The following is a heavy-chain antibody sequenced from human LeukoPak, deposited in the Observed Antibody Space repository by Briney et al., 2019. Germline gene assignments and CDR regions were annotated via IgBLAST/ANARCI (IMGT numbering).Heavy chain of an antibody. D-gene: IGHD2-15*01. CDR2: INPNSGDT. CDR3: ATHCFGGICYSRGFDY. Sequence: ASVKVSCKASGYTFTGYYMYWGRQAPGQGLEWMGWINPNSGDTNYAQKFQGRVTMTTDTSISTAYMELSRLRSDDTAVYYCATHCFGGICYSRGFDYWGQGTLVTVSS. J-gene: IGHJ4*02. CDR1: GYTFTGYY. V-gene: IGHV1-2*02.